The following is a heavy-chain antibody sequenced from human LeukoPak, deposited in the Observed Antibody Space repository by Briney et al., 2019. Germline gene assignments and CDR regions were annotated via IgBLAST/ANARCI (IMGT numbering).Heavy chain of an antibody. V-gene: IGHV3-30*04. Sequence: GGSLRLSCVVSGFIFNNYAMHWVRQAPGKGLEWVAVISYDGSNKYYADSVKGRFTISRDNSKNTLYLQMNSLRAEDTAVYYCAKDWTGDAFDIWGQGTMVTVSS. CDR1: GFIFNNYA. CDR2: ISYDGSNK. D-gene: IGHD3/OR15-3a*01. CDR3: AKDWTGDAFDI. J-gene: IGHJ3*02.